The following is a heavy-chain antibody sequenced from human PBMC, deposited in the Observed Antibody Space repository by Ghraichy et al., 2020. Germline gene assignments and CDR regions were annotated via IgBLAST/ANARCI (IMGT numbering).Heavy chain of an antibody. J-gene: IGHJ4*02. D-gene: IGHD3-10*01. Sequence: LSLTCAASGFTFTSYWMSWVRQAPGKGLEWVANIKQDGGEKHYVDSVKGRFTISRDNAKNSLYLQMNSLRAEDTAVYYCARSPGYYFDYWGRGTLVTVSS. V-gene: IGHV3-7*03. CDR2: IKQDGGEK. CDR3: ARSPGYYFDY. CDR1: GFTFTSYW.